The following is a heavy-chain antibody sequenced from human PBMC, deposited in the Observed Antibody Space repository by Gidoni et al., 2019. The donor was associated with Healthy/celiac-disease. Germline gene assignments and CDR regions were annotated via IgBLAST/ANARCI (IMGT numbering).Heavy chain of an antibody. Sequence: QVQLVQSGAAVKNPGASVKVPCKASGYTFTGYYMHWVRQAPGQGLEWMGWINPNSGGTKYAKKFQGRVTMNRDTSISTAYMELSRVRSDDTGVYYCARVGTTAAYWGQGTLVTVSS. V-gene: IGHV1-2*02. CDR2: INPNSGGT. J-gene: IGHJ4*02. CDR3: ARVGTTAAY. CDR1: GYTFTGYY. D-gene: IGHD4-17*01.